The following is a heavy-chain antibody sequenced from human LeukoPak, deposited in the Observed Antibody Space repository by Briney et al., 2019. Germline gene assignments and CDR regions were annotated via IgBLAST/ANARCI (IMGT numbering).Heavy chain of an antibody. CDR1: GGSISSGDYY. J-gene: IGHJ4*02. CDR3: ARDTTPPRRCSGGSCQYYFDY. Sequence: SQTLSLTCTVSGGSISSGDYYWSWIRQPPGKGLEWIGYIYYSGSTYYNPSLKSRVTISVDTSKNQFSLKLSSVTAADTAVYYCARDTTPPRRCSGGSCQYYFDYWGQGTLVTVSS. D-gene: IGHD2-15*01. V-gene: IGHV4-30-4*08. CDR2: IYYSGST.